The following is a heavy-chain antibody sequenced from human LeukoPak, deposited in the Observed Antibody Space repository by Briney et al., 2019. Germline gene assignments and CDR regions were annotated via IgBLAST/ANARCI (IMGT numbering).Heavy chain of an antibody. CDR2: ITWDGYKI. CDR1: GFIFDGYV. Sequence: GGSLRLSCEASGFIFDGYVRCWVRQVPGKGLEWVSGITWDGYKIDYVESVKGRFTISRDNARNSLFLPMNRVRVEDTAFYYCVKGYSSSWSGYFDSWGQGTLVTVAS. J-gene: IGHJ4*02. V-gene: IGHV3-9*01. CDR3: VKGYSSSWSGYFDS. D-gene: IGHD5-18*01.